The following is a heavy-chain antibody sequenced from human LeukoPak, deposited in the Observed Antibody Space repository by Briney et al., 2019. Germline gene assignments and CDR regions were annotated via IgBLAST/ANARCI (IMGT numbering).Heavy chain of an antibody. CDR2: IYYSGST. J-gene: IGHJ3*02. Sequence: PSETLSLTCTVSGGSISSYYWSWIRQPPGKGLEWIGYIYYSGSTNYDPSLKSRVTISVDTSKNQFSLKLSSVTAADTAVYYCARVSPSYYYGSGGRAFDIWGQGTMVTVSS. CDR1: GGSISSYY. V-gene: IGHV4-59*01. CDR3: ARVSPSYYYGSGGRAFDI. D-gene: IGHD3-10*01.